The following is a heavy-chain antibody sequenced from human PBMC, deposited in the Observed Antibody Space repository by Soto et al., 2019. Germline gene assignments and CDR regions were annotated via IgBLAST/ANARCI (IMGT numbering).Heavy chain of an antibody. CDR3: ARARGFGESEVYGMDV. CDR1: GYTFTGYY. J-gene: IGHJ6*02. D-gene: IGHD3-10*01. Sequence: ASVKVSCKASGYTFTGYYMHWVRQAPGQGLEWMGWINPNSGGTNYAQKFQGWVTMTRDTSISTAYMELSRLRSDDTAVYYCARARGFGESEVYGMDVWGQGTTVTVSS. V-gene: IGHV1-2*04. CDR2: INPNSGGT.